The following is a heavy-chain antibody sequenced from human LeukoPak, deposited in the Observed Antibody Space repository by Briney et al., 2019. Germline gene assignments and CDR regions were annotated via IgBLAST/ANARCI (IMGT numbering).Heavy chain of an antibody. V-gene: IGHV3-48*04. CDR3: ARGRRDGYNYVNY. D-gene: IGHD5-24*01. Sequence: GRSLRLSCAASGFTFSSYGMHWVRQAPGKGLEWVSYISSSGSSIYYADSVSGRFTISRDNAKNSLYLQMNSLRAEDTAVYYCARGRRDGYNYVNYWGQGTLVTVSS. J-gene: IGHJ4*02. CDR1: GFTFSSYG. CDR2: ISSSGSSI.